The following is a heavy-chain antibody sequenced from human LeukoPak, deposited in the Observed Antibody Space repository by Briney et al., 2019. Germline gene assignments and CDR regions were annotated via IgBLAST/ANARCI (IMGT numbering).Heavy chain of an antibody. CDR3: ARSPLGYFDD. CDR2: IYHSGTT. V-gene: IGHV4-61*01. CDR1: GGSVSSGSSY. D-gene: IGHD7-27*01. Sequence: SETLSPTCTVSGGSVSSGSSYWSWIRQPPGQGLEWIGYIYHSGTTNYNPSLKSRVTISADTSKNQFSLKLSSVTAADTAVYYCARSPLGYFDDWGQGTLVTVSS. J-gene: IGHJ4*02.